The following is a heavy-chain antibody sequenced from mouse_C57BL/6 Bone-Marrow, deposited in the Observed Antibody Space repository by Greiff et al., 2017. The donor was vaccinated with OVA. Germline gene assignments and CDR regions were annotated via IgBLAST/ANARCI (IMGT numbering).Heavy chain of an antibody. CDR2: IHPNSGST. Sequence: VQLQQSGAELARPGASVKLSCKASGYTLTSYGISWVKQRTGQGLEWIGMIHPNSGSTNYNEKFKSKATLTVDKSSSTAYMQLSSLTSEDSAVYYCAVYYPFAYWGQGTLVTVSA. CDR3: AVYYPFAY. J-gene: IGHJ3*01. CDR1: GYTLTSYG. D-gene: IGHD2-1*01. V-gene: IGHV1-81*01.